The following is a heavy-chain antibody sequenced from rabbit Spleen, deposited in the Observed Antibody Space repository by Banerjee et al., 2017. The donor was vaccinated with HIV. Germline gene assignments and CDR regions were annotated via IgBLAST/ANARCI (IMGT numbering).Heavy chain of an antibody. CDR3: ARDSGSSFSSYGMDL. Sequence: QSLEESGGGLVQPEGSLALTCKASGFSFSSSDYICWVRQAPGKGLEWIACIDSGSSGFTYFASWTKGRFTISTTSSTTVTLQMTSLTAADTATYFCARDSGSSFSSYGMDLWGQGTLVTVS. CDR1: GFSFSSSDY. D-gene: IGHD8-1*01. J-gene: IGHJ6*01. V-gene: IGHV1S40*01. CDR2: IDSGSSGFT.